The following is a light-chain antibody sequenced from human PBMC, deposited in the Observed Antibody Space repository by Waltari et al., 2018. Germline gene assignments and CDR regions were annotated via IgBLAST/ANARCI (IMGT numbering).Light chain of an antibody. CDR1: TSNVGSNS. CDR3: AVWDDSLSVWV. J-gene: IGLJ3*02. CDR2: TTD. V-gene: IGLV1-44*01. Sequence: QSVLTQASSVSGTPGQRATISCSGGTSNVGSNSVTWYQHFPGTAPKLLIHTTDKRPAGVPERFSGSKSGTSASLAINGVLSDDEGDFYCAVWDDSLSVWVFGGGTKVTVL.